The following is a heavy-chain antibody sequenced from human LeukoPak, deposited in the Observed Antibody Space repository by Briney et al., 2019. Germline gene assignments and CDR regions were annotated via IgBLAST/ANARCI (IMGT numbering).Heavy chain of an antibody. CDR2: ITGSGDST. V-gene: IGHV3-23*01. D-gene: IGHD3-10*01. J-gene: IGHJ4*02. CDR3: ARGSGASRPYYLDY. Sequence: GGSLRLSCAASGSDFNNYVMTWVRQAPGKGLDWFSAITGSGDSTYYADSVKGRFTISRDSSKSTMYLQMTSLTAEDTAVYYCARGSGASRPYYLDYWGRGTLVTVSS. CDR1: GSDFNNYV.